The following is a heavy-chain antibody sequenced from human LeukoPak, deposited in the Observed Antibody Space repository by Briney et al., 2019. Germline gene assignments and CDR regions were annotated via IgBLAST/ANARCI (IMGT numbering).Heavy chain of an antibody. CDR2: MNPKSGSA. CDR1: GYTFTSFD. J-gene: IGHJ4*02. D-gene: IGHD6-13*01. Sequence: ASVKVSCKASGYTFTSFDINWVRQATGQRLEWMGWMNPKSGSAGYARNFQGRVTFTRDTSISTAYMELSSLTSEDTAVYYCARLQSDSSSWNYFDYWGQGTLVTVSS. V-gene: IGHV1-8*03. CDR3: ARLQSDSSSWNYFDY.